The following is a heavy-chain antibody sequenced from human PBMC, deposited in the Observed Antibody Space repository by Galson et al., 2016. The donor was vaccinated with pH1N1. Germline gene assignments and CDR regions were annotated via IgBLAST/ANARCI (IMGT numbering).Heavy chain of an antibody. J-gene: IGHJ4*02. CDR2: MNVDSDGT. V-gene: IGHV1-2*02. Sequence: SVKVSCKASGHTFTDYYIHWVRQAPGQGPEWLGWMNVDSDGTKYAQKFQGRVTMSRDTAITTAYLDLTRLTSDDPAVYYCTTAGVLSGATGGYWGQGTLVTFSS. CDR3: TTAGVLSGATGGY. D-gene: IGHD2-15*01. CDR1: GHTFTDYY.